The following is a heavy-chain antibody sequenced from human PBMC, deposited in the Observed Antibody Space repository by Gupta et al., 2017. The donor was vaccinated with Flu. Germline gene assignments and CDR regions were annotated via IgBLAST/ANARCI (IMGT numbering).Heavy chain of an antibody. V-gene: IGHV3-23*01. D-gene: IGHD3-22*01. CDR2: ISGSGGST. Sequence: EVQLLESGGGLVQPGGSLRLSCAASGFTFSSYAMSWVRQAPGKGLEWVSAISGSGGSTYYADSVKGRFTISRDNSKNTLYLQMNSLRAEDTAVYYCATCYDSSGYYVGGVSEAYFDYWGQGTLVTVSS. CDR1: GFTFSSYA. J-gene: IGHJ4*02. CDR3: ATCYDSSGYYVGGVSEAYFDY.